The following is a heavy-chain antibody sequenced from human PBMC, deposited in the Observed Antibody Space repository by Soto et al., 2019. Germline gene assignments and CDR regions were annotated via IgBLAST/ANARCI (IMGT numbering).Heavy chain of an antibody. CDR3: ARDKITGLFDY. CDR2: VHISEKA. D-gene: IGHD2-8*02. J-gene: IGHJ4*02. V-gene: IGHV4-39*07. CDR1: GDSISRSSHY. Sequence: SETLSLTCSVSGDSISRSSHYWGWIRQPPGTGLEWIGNVHISEKAYYNPSLKSRVTISIGTSKNQFSLKLTSVTAADTAVYYCARDKITGLFDYWGQGTLVTVSS.